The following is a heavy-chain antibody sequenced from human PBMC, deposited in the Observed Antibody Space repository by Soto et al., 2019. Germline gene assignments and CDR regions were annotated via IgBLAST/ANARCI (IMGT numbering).Heavy chain of an antibody. V-gene: IGHV3-30-3*01. D-gene: IGHD2-15*01. Sequence: PGGSLRLSCAASGFTFSSYAMHWVRQAPGKGLEWVAVISYDGSNKYYADSVKGRFTISRDNSKNTLYLQMNSLRAEDTAVYYCARDFFGGSLIKNWFDPWGQGTLVTVSS. CDR2: ISYDGSNK. CDR1: GFTFSSYA. J-gene: IGHJ5*02. CDR3: ARDFFGGSLIKNWFDP.